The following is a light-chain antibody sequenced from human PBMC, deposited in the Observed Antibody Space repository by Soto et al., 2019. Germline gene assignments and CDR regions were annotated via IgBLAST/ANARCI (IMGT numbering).Light chain of an antibody. V-gene: IGKV4-1*01. CDR3: HQYYTTPWT. CDR2: WAS. Sequence: DIVMTQSPDSLAVSLGERATINCKSSQSVLNNSNNKNYLAWSQQKPGQPPKVLIYWASARESGVPGRFSGSGSGTDFTLTISSLQAEDVAVYYCHQYYTTPWTFGQGTKVEIK. J-gene: IGKJ1*01. CDR1: QSVLNNSNNKNY.